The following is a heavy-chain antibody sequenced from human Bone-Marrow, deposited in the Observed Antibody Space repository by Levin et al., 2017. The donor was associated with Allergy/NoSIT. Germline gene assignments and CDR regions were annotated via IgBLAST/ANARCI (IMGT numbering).Heavy chain of an antibody. J-gene: IGHJ4*02. CDR3: ALPPTEYGYYYFES. Sequence: VSGPTLVKPTQTLTLTCTLSGVSLTTNGVGVGWVRQPPGKALEWLALIYWDDDQRYSPSLKTRLSITKDASKNQVVLNMTNMDPVDTGTYYCALPPTEYGYYYFESWGQGTLVTVSS. V-gene: IGHV2-5*02. CDR1: GVSLTTNGVG. CDR2: IYWDDDQ. D-gene: IGHD4-17*01.